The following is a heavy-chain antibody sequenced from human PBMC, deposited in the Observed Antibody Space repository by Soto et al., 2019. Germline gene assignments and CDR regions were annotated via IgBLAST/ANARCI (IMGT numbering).Heavy chain of an antibody. CDR3: ARDPYSSGYDSWGGLYYFDY. J-gene: IGHJ4*02. D-gene: IGHD5-12*01. CDR2: ISAYNGNT. CDR1: GYTFTSYG. Sequence: QVQLVQSGAEVKKPGASVKVSCKASGYTFTSYGISWVRQAPGQGLEWMGWISAYNGNTNYAQKLQGRVTMTTDTSTSTAYMELRSLRADDTAVYYCARDPYSSGYDSWGGLYYFDYWGQGTLVTVSS. V-gene: IGHV1-18*01.